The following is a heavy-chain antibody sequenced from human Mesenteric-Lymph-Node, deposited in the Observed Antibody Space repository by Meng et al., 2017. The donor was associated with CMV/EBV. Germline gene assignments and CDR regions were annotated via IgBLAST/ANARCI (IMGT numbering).Heavy chain of an antibody. CDR1: GFSFSVYW. D-gene: IGHD3/OR15-3a*01. J-gene: IGHJ6*02. V-gene: IGHV3-7*01. CDR3: ARPTDLWTGGLDV. Sequence: GGSLRLSCAASGFSFSVYWMTWVRQAPGKGLEWVANMNQDGTEKTYVDSVRGRFTISRDNAKNSLYLHMDSLRIEDSAMYYCARPTDLWTGGLDVWGQGTTVTVSS. CDR2: MNQDGTEK.